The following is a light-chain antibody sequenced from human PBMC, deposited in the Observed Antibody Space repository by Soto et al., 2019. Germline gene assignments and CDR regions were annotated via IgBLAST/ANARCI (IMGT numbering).Light chain of an antibody. CDR1: TSNIGAPYD. J-gene: IGLJ1*01. CDR2: GDN. CDR3: QSYDISLHNYV. V-gene: IGLV1-40*01. Sequence: QFVLTQPPSVSGAPGQRVSISYTGSTSNIGAPYDVHWYQHLPGAAPKLLIYGDNNRPSGVPDRFSGSKSGTSASLAITSLQAEDEADYYCQSYDISLHNYVFGTGTKVTVL.